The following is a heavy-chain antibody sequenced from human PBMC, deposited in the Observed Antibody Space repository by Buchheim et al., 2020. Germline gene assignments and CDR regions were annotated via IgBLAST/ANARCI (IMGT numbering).Heavy chain of an antibody. V-gene: IGHV3-23*01. CDR2: ISDSGVTT. J-gene: IGHJ4*02. Sequence: EVQLLESGGGLVQPGGSLRLSSAASGFTFSSYAMSWVRQVPGKGLEWVSSISDSGVTTSFADSVKGRFTLSRDNSKNTLYLQMNSLRAEDTAVYYCAEAIRASDYWGQGTL. CDR3: AEAIRASDY. D-gene: IGHD3-10*01. CDR1: GFTFSSYA.